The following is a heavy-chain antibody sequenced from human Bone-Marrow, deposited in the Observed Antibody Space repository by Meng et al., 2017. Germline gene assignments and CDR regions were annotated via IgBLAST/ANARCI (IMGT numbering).Heavy chain of an antibody. CDR1: GFTFSSFE. Sequence: GGSLRLSCEASGFTFSSFEMNWVRQAPGKGLEWVSYISIAGSSIYYGDSVKGRFTISRDNAKTSLFLEMSSLRAEDTAIYYCARGGYFYDSSGYASGRFFQHWGQGTLVTVSS. J-gene: IGHJ1*01. CDR3: ARGGYFYDSSGYASGRFFQH. V-gene: IGHV3-48*03. CDR2: ISIAGSSI. D-gene: IGHD3-22*01.